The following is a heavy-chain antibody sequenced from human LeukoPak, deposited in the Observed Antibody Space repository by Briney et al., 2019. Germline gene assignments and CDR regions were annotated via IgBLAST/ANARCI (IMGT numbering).Heavy chain of an antibody. CDR1: GGSISSYY. Sequence: PSETLSLTCTVSGGSISSYYWSWIRQPPGKGLEWIGYIYTSGSTNYNPSLKSRVTISVDTSKNQFSLKLSSVTAADTAVYYCASSIAVARAFDIWGQGTMVTVAS. CDR2: IYTSGST. J-gene: IGHJ3*02. V-gene: IGHV4-4*09. D-gene: IGHD6-19*01. CDR3: ASSIAVARAFDI.